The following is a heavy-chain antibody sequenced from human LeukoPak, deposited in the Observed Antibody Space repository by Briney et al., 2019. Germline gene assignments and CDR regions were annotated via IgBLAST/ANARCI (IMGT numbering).Heavy chain of an antibody. V-gene: IGHV3-7*01. Sequence: GGSLRLSCAASGFTFSTHWMSWVRQAPGKGLEWVTNINPDGSEQHYVDSVMGRFTISRDNAKSSLFLQMDNLRAGDTAVYYRGREQRGYDWEWGQGTLVTVSS. CDR2: INPDGSEQ. J-gene: IGHJ4*02. D-gene: IGHD5-12*01. CDR1: GFTFSTHW. CDR3: GREQRGYDWE.